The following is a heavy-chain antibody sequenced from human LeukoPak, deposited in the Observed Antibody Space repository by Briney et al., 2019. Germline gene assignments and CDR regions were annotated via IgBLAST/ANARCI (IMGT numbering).Heavy chain of an antibody. CDR2: VNHSGST. D-gene: IGHD2-15*01. CDR1: NGSFNSYY. CDR3: ARGYCRGGSCYFFWYFDL. Sequence: SETLSLTCAVYNGSFNSYYWSWIRQPSGKGLEWIGEVNHSGSTNYNPSLKNRVTISLDTSKNQFSLKLSSVTAADTAVYYCARGYCRGGSCYFFWYFDLWGRGTLVTVSS. V-gene: IGHV4-34*01. J-gene: IGHJ2*01.